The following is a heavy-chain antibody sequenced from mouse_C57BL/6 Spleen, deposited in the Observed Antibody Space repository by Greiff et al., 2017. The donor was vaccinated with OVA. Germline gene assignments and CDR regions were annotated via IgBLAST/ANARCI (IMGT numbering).Heavy chain of an antibody. CDR2: IDPSDSET. D-gene: IGHD2-5*01. Sequence: QVQLKQPGAELVRPGSSVKLSCKASGYTFTSYWMHWVKQRPIQGLEWIGNIDPSDSETHYNQKFKDKATLTVDKSSSTAYMQLSSLTSEDSAVYYCAREGPYSNYPDYWGQGTTLTVSS. CDR3: AREGPYSNYPDY. J-gene: IGHJ2*01. CDR1: GYTFTSYW. V-gene: IGHV1-52*01.